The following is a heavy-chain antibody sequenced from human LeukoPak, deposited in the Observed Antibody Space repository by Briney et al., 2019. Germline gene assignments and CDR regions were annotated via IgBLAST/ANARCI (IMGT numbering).Heavy chain of an antibody. CDR2: ISSSSSTI. CDR3: ARKRPNYFDY. V-gene: IGHV3-48*04. J-gene: IGHJ4*02. Sequence: GGSLRLSCAASGFTFSSYSMNWVRQAPGKGLEWVSYISSSSSTIYYADSVKGRFTISRDNAENSLYLQMNSLRAEDTALYYCARKRPNYFDYWGQGTLVAVSS. CDR1: GFTFSSYS.